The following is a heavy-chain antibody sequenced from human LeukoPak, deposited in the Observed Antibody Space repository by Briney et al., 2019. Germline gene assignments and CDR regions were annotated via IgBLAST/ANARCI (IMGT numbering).Heavy chain of an antibody. V-gene: IGHV3-23*01. CDR3: AKASWVSTADAVL. J-gene: IGHJ4*02. Sequence: GGSLRLSCVASGFTFSSYAMSWVRETPARGLDWVSSLRGNGDAFYADSVKGRFTLARDESRNTVYLQLNKLRVDDTAIYYCAKASWVSTADAVLWGQGTLVTVSS. CDR1: GFTFSSYA. D-gene: IGHD3-16*01. CDR2: LRGNGDA.